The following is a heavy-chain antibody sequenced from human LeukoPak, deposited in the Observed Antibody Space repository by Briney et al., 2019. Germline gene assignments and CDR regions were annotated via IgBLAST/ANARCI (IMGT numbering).Heavy chain of an antibody. J-gene: IGHJ6*03. Sequence: GGSLRLSCVASGFTVSSNYMSWVRQAPGKGLEWVSVIYSGGSTYYADSVKGRFTISRDNSKNTLYLQMNSLRAEDTALYYCAKAHLPDYYYMDVWGKGTTVTVSS. V-gene: IGHV3-53*01. CDR3: AKAHLPDYYYMDV. CDR1: GFTVSSNY. CDR2: IYSGGST.